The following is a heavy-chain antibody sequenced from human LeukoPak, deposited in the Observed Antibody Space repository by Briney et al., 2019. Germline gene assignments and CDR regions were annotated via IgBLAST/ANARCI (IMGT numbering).Heavy chain of an antibody. J-gene: IGHJ4*02. Sequence: ASVKVSCKASGYTFTSYYMHWVRQAPGQGLEWMGIINPSGGSTSYAQKFQGRVTMTRDTSTSTVYMELSSPRSEDTAVYYCARVARYDFWSGYLNFDYWGQGTLVTVSS. CDR1: GYTFTSYY. CDR3: ARVARYDFWSGYLNFDY. D-gene: IGHD3-3*01. V-gene: IGHV1-46*01. CDR2: INPSGGST.